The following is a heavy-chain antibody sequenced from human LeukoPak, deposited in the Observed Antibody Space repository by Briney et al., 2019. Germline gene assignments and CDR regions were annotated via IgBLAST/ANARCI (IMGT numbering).Heavy chain of an antibody. D-gene: IGHD3-22*01. CDR2: IRSKPNSYAT. V-gene: IGHV3-73*01. CDR1: GFTFSGSA. CDR3: TRHLDNYYDTSGYLFDP. Sequence: GGFLRLSCAASGFTFSGSAMHWVRQGSGKGLEWVVRIRSKPNSYATAYAASVKGRFTISRDDSKNTAYLQMNSLKTEDTAVYYCTRHLDNYYDTSGYLFDPWGQGTLVTVSS. J-gene: IGHJ5*02.